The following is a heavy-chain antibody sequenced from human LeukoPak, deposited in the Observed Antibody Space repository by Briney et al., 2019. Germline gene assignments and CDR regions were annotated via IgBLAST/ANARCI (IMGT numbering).Heavy chain of an antibody. Sequence: ASVKVSCKASGYTFTGYYMHWVRQAPGQGLEWMGWINPNSGGTNYAQKFQGRVTMTRDTSISTAYMELSRLRSDDTAVYYCARQEIPAAMMPVYYWGQGTLVTVSS. V-gene: IGHV1-2*02. J-gene: IGHJ4*02. CDR3: ARQEIPAAMMPVYY. CDR2: INPNSGGT. CDR1: GYTFTGYY. D-gene: IGHD2-2*01.